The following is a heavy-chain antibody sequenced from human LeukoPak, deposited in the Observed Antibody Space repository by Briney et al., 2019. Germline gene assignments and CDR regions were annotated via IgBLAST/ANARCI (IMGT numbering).Heavy chain of an antibody. D-gene: IGHD4-17*01. V-gene: IGHV1-69*13. CDR1: GSTFSSYA. CDR3: ARARNPTVTTERPLDY. J-gene: IGHJ4*02. CDR2: IIPIFGTA. Sequence: SVKVACKASGSTFSSYAISWVQQAPGQGLEWMGGIIPIFGTANYAQKFQGRVTITADESTSTAYMGLSSLRSEDTAVYYCARARNPTVTTERPLDYWGQGTLVTVSS.